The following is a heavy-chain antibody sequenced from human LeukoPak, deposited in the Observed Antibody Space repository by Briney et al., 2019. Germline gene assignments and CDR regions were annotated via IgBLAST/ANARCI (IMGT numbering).Heavy chain of an antibody. CDR1: GFTFSSYW. D-gene: IGHD3-16*01. V-gene: IGHV3-7*03. J-gene: IGHJ6*02. Sequence: GGSLRLSCAASGFTFSSYWMNWACQAPGKGLEWVASINHNGNVNYYVDSVKGRFTISRDNAKNSLYLQMSNLRAEDTAVYFCARGGGLDVWGQEAAVTVSS. CDR2: INHNGNVN. CDR3: ARGGGLDV.